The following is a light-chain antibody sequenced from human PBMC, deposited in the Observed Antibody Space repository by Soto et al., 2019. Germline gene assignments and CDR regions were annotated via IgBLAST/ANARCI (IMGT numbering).Light chain of an antibody. V-gene: IGLV2-8*01. Sequence: QSVLTQPPSASGSPGQSVTISCTGTKNDIGVYDFVSWYQHHPGKAPRLLIYEVVQRPSGVPERFSGSKSGNTASLTVSGLQAADEADYFCKSYAGSNTYVFGSGTKLTVL. CDR3: KSYAGSNTYV. CDR2: EVV. J-gene: IGLJ1*01. CDR1: KNDIGVYDF.